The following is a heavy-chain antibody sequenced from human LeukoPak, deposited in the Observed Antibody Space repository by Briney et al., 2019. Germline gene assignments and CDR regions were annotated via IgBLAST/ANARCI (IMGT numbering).Heavy chain of an antibody. J-gene: IGHJ6*02. CDR3: VRDLGRGDEKYNYHGMDV. D-gene: IGHD1-14*01. Sequence: GGSLRLSCAASGFTVRTYGVHWVRQAPGKGLEWVALMLYDGNNKYYADSVKGRFSISRDNPKSTVYLQMNSLRAEDTAVYYRVRDLGRGDEKYNYHGMDVWGQGTTVTVSS. CDR1: GFTVRTYG. CDR2: MLYDGNNK. V-gene: IGHV3-33*05.